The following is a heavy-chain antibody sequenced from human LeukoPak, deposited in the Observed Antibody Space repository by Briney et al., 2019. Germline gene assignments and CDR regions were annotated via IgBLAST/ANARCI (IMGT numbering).Heavy chain of an antibody. CDR3: AKADYSTTYFDY. D-gene: IGHD4-11*01. CDR2: VSGSGGST. V-gene: IGHV3-23*01. J-gene: IGHJ4*02. Sequence: GGSLRLSCAASGFTFSSYAMSWVRQAPGKGLEWVSAVSGSGGSTYYADSVKGRFTISRDNSKNTLYLQMNSLRAEDTAVYYCAKADYSTTYFDYWGQGTLVTVSS. CDR1: GFTFSSYA.